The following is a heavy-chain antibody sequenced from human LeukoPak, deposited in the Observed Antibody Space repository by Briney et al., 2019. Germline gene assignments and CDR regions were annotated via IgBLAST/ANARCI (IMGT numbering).Heavy chain of an antibody. D-gene: IGHD2-15*01. Sequence: SETLSLTCAVYGGSFSGYYWSWIRQPPGKGLEWIGEINHSGSTNYNPSLKSRVTMSVDTSKNQFSLKLNSVTAADTAVYYCASLSEYCSAGSCYLGWFDPWGQGTLVTVSS. CDR3: ASLSEYCSAGSCYLGWFDP. CDR2: INHSGST. V-gene: IGHV4-34*01. J-gene: IGHJ5*02. CDR1: GGSFSGYY.